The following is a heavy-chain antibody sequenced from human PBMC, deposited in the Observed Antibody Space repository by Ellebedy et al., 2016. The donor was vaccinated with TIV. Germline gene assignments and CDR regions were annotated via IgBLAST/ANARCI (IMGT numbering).Heavy chain of an antibody. CDR2: MNSNTGHT. CDR1: GYTFTNYD. Sequence: AASVKVSCKASGYTFTNYDINWVRQATGQGLEWMEWMNSNTGHTGYAQKFQGRVTMTRGTSISTAYMELSSLRSEDTAVYFCSRGLGKFWFDPWGQGTLVTVSS. J-gene: IGHJ5*02. V-gene: IGHV1-8*01. D-gene: IGHD1-1*01. CDR3: SRGLGKFWFDP.